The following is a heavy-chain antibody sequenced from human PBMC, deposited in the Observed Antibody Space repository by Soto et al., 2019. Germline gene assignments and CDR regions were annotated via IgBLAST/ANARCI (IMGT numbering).Heavy chain of an antibody. J-gene: IGHJ6*02. V-gene: IGHV3-30*18. D-gene: IGHD2-2*01. Sequence: QVQLVESGGGVVQPGRSLRLSCAASGFTFSSYGMHWVRQAPGKGLEWVAVISYDGSNKYYADSVKGRFTISRDNSKNTLYLQMNSLRAEDTAVYYCAKGGSSIHSGMDVWGQGTTVTVSS. CDR2: ISYDGSNK. CDR3: AKGGSSIHSGMDV. CDR1: GFTFSSYG.